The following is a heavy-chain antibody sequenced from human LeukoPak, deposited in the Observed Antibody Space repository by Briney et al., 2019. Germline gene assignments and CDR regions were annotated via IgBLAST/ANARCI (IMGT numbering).Heavy chain of an antibody. CDR2: IRSKPSNYAT. CDR3: TSRPDDNGDVTLDY. CDR1: GFTFSGSP. V-gene: IGHV3-73*01. J-gene: IGHJ4*02. Sequence: PGGSLRLSCSASGFTFSGSPIHWVRQASGKGLEWVGRIRSKPSNYATVYPASVKGRFTISRDDSDRTAYLQMNSLKTEDTAVYYCTSRPDDNGDVTLDYWGQGTLVTVSS. D-gene: IGHD4-17*01.